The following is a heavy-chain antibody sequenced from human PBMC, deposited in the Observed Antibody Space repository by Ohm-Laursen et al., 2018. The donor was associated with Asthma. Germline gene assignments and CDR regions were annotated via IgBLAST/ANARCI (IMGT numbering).Heavy chain of an antibody. J-gene: IGHJ3*02. CDR1: GFTFSSYA. V-gene: IGHV3-64D*08. D-gene: IGHD1-26*01. Sequence: SLRLSCSASGFTFSSYAMHWVRQAPGKGLEYVLAISSNGGSTYYADSVKGRFTISRDNSKNTLYLQMSSLRAEDTAVYYCVKSIVGATSAFDIWGQGTMVTVSS. CDR3: VKSIVGATSAFDI. CDR2: ISSNGGST.